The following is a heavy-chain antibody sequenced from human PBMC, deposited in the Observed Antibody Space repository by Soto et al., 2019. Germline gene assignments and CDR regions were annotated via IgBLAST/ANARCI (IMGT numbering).Heavy chain of an antibody. CDR3: ARDGRARSAYSSDYYYFSGMDV. D-gene: IGHD3-3*01. CDR1: GFTFSSYG. J-gene: IGHJ6*02. Sequence: GGSLRLSCAASGFTFSSYGMHWVRQAPGKGLEWVAVIWYDGSNKYYADSVKGRFTISRDNSKNTLYLQMNSLRAEDTAVYYCARDGRARSAYSSDYYYFSGMDVWGQGTTVTVSS. V-gene: IGHV3-33*01. CDR2: IWYDGSNK.